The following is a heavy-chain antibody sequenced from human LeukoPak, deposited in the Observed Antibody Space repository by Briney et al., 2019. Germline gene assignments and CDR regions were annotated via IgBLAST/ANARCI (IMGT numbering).Heavy chain of an antibody. CDR1: GGSISSYY. CDR3: ARGNAQYDAFDI. D-gene: IGHD4-11*01. CDR2: IYHSGST. J-gene: IGHJ3*02. Sequence: SETLSLTCTVSGGSISSYYWSWIRQPPGKGLEWIGYIYHSGSTNYNPSLKSRVTISVDTSKNQFSLKLSSVTAADTAVYYCARGNAQYDAFDIWGQGTMVTVSS. V-gene: IGHV4-59*12.